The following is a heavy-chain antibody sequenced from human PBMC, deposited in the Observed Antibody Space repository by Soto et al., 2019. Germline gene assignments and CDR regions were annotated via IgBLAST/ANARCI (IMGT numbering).Heavy chain of an antibody. D-gene: IGHD6-6*01. J-gene: IGHJ3*02. V-gene: IGHV4-34*01. CDR3: ARRPDGFDI. CDR2: INYGGST. Sequence: QVQLQQWGAGLLKPSETLSLTCAVYGGSLSGYYWSWIRQPPGKGLEWIGQINYGGSTNYNPSLKSRATISVDTSKNQFSLNLSSVTAADTAVYFCARRPDGFDIWGQGTMVTVSS. CDR1: GGSLSGYY.